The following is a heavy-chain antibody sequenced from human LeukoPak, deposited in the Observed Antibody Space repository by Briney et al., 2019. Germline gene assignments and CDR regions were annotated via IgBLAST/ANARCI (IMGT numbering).Heavy chain of an antibody. D-gene: IGHD6-13*01. CDR2: IYYSGYT. Sequence: SETPSLTCCVSGGSISNYYWRWLRQPPREGLVEIGYIYYSGYTNYNPSLKSRVTISLDTSKNQFSLKLRSVTAADTAVYYCARHFSGAAAPLPFDYWGQGTLVTVSS. J-gene: IGHJ4*02. CDR1: GGSISNYY. V-gene: IGHV4-59*08. CDR3: ARHFSGAAAPLPFDY.